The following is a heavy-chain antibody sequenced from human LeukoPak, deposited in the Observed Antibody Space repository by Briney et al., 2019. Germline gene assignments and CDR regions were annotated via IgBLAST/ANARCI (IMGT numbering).Heavy chain of an antibody. CDR2: MNPNSGNT. CDR3: ARVGYYDSSGYSSDAFDI. CDR1: GYTFTSYD. D-gene: IGHD3-22*01. V-gene: IGHV1-8*01. J-gene: IGHJ3*02. Sequence: GASVKVSCKASGYTFTSYDINWVRQATGQGLEWMGWMNPNSGNTGYAQKFQGRVTMTRNTSISTAYMELSSLRSEDTAVYYCARVGYYDSSGYSSDAFDIWGQGTMVTVS.